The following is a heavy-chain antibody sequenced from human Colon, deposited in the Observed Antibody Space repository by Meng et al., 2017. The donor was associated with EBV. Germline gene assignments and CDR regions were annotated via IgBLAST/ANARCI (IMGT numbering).Heavy chain of an antibody. CDR3: ARHSGYNQGY. CDR1: GGSISSGNF. CDR2: IYDTGGA. J-gene: IGHJ4*02. V-gene: IGHV4-4*03. D-gene: IGHD6-25*01. Sequence: HLQEPGPRLLKPRGTLSLPWAVSGGSISSGNFWGWVRQPPGKGLEWVGQIYDTGGANYNPSLQSRVTISVDKSKNQFSLNLNSVTAADTAVYYCARHSGYNQGYWGQGTLVIRLL.